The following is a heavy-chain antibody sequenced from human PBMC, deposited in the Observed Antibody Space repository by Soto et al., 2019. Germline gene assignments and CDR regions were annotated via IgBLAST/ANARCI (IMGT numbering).Heavy chain of an antibody. D-gene: IGHD1-26*01. CDR2: ISATGGST. CDR3: AKRGILGAQGMAYFDL. Sequence: EVQLMESGGGLVQPGGSLRLSCAASGFTFDNYAMNWVRQAPGKGLEWVSGISATGGSTYYAASVKGRFTISRDNSKNTLYLQMNSLGLEDMSIYHCAKRGILGAQGMAYFDLWGRGTLVTVSS. CDR1: GFTFDNYA. V-gene: IGHV3-23*01. J-gene: IGHJ2*01.